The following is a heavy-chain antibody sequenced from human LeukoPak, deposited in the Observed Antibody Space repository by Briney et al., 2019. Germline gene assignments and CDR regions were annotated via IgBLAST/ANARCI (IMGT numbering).Heavy chain of an antibody. CDR3: AKDSTGYSPINWFDP. CDR2: ISGSGGST. V-gene: IGHV3-23*01. J-gene: IGHJ5*02. Sequence: PGGSLGLSCAASGFTFSSYAMSWVRQAPGKGLEWVSAISGSGGSTYYADSVKGRFTISRDNSKNTLYLQMNSLRAEDTAVYYCAKDSTGYSPINWFDPWGQGNLVTVSS. CDR1: GFTFSSYA. D-gene: IGHD3-9*01.